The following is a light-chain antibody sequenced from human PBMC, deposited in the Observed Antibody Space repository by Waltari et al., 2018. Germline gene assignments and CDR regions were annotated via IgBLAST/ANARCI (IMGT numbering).Light chain of an antibody. J-gene: IGKJ1*01. V-gene: IGKV3-20*01. Sequence: EIVLTQSPGTLSLSPGERATLSCRASQSVSSSYLAWYQQKPGQAPRLLIYGPSSRATGIPDRFSGSGSGTDFTLTISRLEPEDFAVYYCQQYGTSPPETFGQGTKVEIK. CDR3: QQYGTSPPET. CDR1: QSVSSSY. CDR2: GPS.